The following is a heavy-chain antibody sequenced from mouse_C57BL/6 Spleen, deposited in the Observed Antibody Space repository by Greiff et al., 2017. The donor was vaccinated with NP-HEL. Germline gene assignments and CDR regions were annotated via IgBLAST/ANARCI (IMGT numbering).Heavy chain of an antibody. D-gene: IGHD2-4*01. Sequence: VQLQQSGPELVKPGASVKIPCKASGYTFTDYNMDWVKQSHGKSLEWIGDINPNNGGTIYNQKFKGKATLTVDKSSSTAYMELRSLTSEDTAVYYCARGVYYDLYWYFDVWGTGTTVTVSS. J-gene: IGHJ1*03. CDR1: GYTFTDYN. CDR2: INPNNGGT. CDR3: ARGVYYDLYWYFDV. V-gene: IGHV1-18*01.